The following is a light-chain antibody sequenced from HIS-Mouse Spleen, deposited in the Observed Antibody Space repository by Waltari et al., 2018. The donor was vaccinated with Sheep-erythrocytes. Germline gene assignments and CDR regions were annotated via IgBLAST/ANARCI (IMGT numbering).Light chain of an antibody. CDR2: DVS. Sequence: QSALTQPRSVSGSPGQSVTISCTGTSSDVGGYNYVSWYPQHPGKAPKLMIYDVSKRPSGVPDRFSGSKSGNTASLTISGLQAADEADYYCCSYAGSYTCWVFGGGTKLTVL. V-gene: IGLV2-11*01. J-gene: IGLJ3*02. CDR1: SSDVGGYNY. CDR3: CSYAGSYTCWV.